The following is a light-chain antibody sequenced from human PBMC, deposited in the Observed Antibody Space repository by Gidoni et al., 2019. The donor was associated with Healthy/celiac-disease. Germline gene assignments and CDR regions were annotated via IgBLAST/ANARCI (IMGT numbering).Light chain of an antibody. J-gene: IGKJ4*01. CDR2: SAS. V-gene: IGKV1-9*01. Sequence: DIQLTQSPSFLSASVGDRVTITCRASQGISSYLAWYQQKPGKAPKLLIYSASTLQSGVPSRFSGSGSGTEFTLTISSLQPEDFATYYCQHLNSYPLTFGGXTKMEIK. CDR1: QGISSY. CDR3: QHLNSYPLT.